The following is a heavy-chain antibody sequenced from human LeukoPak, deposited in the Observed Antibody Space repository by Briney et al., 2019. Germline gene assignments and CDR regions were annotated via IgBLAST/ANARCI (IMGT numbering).Heavy chain of an antibody. CDR1: GGSFSGYY. CDR2: INHSGST. J-gene: IGHJ4*02. V-gene: IGHV4-34*01. CDR3: ARAPTGIDY. Sequence: SETLSLTCAAYGGSFSGYYWSWIRQPPGKGLEWIGEINHSGSTNYNPSLKSRVTISVDTSKNQFSLKLSSVTAADTAVYYCARAPTGIDYWGRGTLVTVSS.